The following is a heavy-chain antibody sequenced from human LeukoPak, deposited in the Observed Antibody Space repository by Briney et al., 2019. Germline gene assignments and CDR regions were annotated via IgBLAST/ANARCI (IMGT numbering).Heavy chain of an antibody. D-gene: IGHD2-21*02. J-gene: IGHJ3*02. CDR2: IYSVGTT. V-gene: IGHV3-53*01. CDR3: ARETTAAGLGAFDI. CDR1: GFTVSTKF. Sequence: GGSLRLSCAASGFTVSTKFMSWVRRAPGKGLEWVSVIYSVGTTYYADSVKGRFTISRDNSKNTLYLQMNSLGADDTAVYYCARETTAAGLGAFDIWGQGTMVTVSS.